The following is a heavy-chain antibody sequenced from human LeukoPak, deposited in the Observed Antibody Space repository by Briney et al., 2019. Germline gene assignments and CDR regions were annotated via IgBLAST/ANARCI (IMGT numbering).Heavy chain of an antibody. CDR3: ARGLVWRFLLDSRRDSFDI. Sequence: SQTLSLTCGVSGASINSGGYSWSWIRQPPGKGLEWLGEISHSGTTTYNPSLKSRVTISVDTSKNQFSLRLRSVTAADTAVYYCARGLVWRFLLDSRRDSFDIWGQGTTITVSS. J-gene: IGHJ3*02. CDR1: GASINSGGYS. D-gene: IGHD3-16*01. CDR2: ISHSGTT. V-gene: IGHV4-30-2*01.